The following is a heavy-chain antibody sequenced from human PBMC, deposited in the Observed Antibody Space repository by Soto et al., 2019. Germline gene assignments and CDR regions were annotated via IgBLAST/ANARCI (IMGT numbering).Heavy chain of an antibody. V-gene: IGHV3-23*01. CDR3: AKRPLAIGVFDY. CDR2: IGANVGPT. Sequence: EVQLLDSGGGLVQPGASLRLSCAASGFIFSNYAMNWVRQAPGKGLEWVSTIGANVGPTYYADSVKGRFTISRDKSRDTLYLKMNSLRPEDTDVYYCAKRPLAIGVFDYWRQGTLVTVS. D-gene: IGHD3-22*01. J-gene: IGHJ4*02. CDR1: GFIFSNYA.